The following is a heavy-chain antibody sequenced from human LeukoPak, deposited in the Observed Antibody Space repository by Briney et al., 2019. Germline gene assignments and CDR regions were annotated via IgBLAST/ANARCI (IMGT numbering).Heavy chain of an antibody. CDR3: AKARIAAAGTGAFDV. V-gene: IGHV3-23*01. CDR2: FSATDGSA. CDR1: GFTVSSYG. Sequence: GGSLRLSCAAPGFTVSSYGMTWVRQAPGKGLEWVSAFSATDGSAQYAESVRGRFTISRDNSKNSLYLQMNSLRDEDTAVYFCAKARIAAAGTGAFDVWGQGTMVTVSS. J-gene: IGHJ3*01. D-gene: IGHD6-13*01.